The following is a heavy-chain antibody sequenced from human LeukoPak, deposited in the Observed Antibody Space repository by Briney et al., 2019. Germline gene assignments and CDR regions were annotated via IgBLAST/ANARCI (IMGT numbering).Heavy chain of an antibody. CDR3: AKGVLSGMRYYYGMDV. CDR2: ITSSGDTT. CDR1: GFTFNNYA. D-gene: IGHD3-10*01. J-gene: IGHJ6*04. V-gene: IGHV3-23*01. Sequence: GGSLRLSCAASGFTFNNYAMNWVRQAPGKWLEWVSSITSSGDTTHYADSVRGRFTISRDNSRNTLSLQMTSLRAEDTAVYYCAKGVLSGMRYYYGMDVWGKGTTVTVSS.